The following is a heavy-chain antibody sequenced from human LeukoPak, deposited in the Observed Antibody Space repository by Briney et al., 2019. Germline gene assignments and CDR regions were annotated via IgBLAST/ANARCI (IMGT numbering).Heavy chain of an antibody. V-gene: IGHV1-8*01. D-gene: IGHD3-9*01. CDR3: ARGGEYYDILTGYYRTAGFDY. CDR2: MNPNXGNT. Sequence: WMGXMNPNXGNTGYAQKFQGRVTMTRNTSISTAYMELSSLRSEDTAVYYCARGGEYYDILTGYYRTAGFDYWGQGTLVTVSS. J-gene: IGHJ4*02.